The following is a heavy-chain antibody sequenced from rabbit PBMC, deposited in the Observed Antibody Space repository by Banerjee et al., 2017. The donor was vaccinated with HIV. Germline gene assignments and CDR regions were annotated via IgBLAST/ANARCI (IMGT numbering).Heavy chain of an antibody. D-gene: IGHD1-1*01. J-gene: IGHJ6*01. CDR2: ISTGSGDA. CDR1: GFDFSSYG. CDR3: ARSYDASNGAYSL. V-gene: IGHV1S39*01. Sequence: QEQLVESGGGLVQPGGSLKLSCKASGFDFSSYGVSWVRQAPGKGLEWIACISTGSGDAYYASWAKGRFTISKTSTTATLQMTSLTAADTATYFCARSYDASNGAYSLWGPGTLVTVS.